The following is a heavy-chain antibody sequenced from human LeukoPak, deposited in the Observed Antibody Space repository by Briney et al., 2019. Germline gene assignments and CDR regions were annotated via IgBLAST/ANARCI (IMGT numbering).Heavy chain of an antibody. CDR1: GFTFSSYA. Sequence: TGGSLRLSCAASGFTFSSYAMHWVRQAPGKGLEWVAVISYDGSNKYYADSVKGRFTISRDNSKNTLYLQMNSLRAEDTAVYYCAREGSYWGQGTLVTVSS. J-gene: IGHJ4*02. CDR2: ISYDGSNK. V-gene: IGHV3-30*01. CDR3: AREGSY.